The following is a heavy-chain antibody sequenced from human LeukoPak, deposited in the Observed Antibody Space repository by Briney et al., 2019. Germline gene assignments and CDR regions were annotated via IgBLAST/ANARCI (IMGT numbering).Heavy chain of an antibody. D-gene: IGHD2-2*03. CDR2: ITSSGDTT. J-gene: IGHJ3*01. CDR1: GFTFSIYA. Sequence: GGSLRLSCTASGFTFSIYAMSWVRQAPGRGLEWVSAITSSGDTTFYADSVKGRFTISRDNSKSTLYLEMNSLRAEDTAVYYCAQGGYFAFDFWGQGTMVTVSS. V-gene: IGHV3-23*01. CDR3: AQGGYFAFDF.